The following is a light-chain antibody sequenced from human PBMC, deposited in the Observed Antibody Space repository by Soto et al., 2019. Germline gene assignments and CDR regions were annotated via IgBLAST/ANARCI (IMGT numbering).Light chain of an antibody. CDR2: GAS. CDR1: QSVSSF. J-gene: IGKJ1*01. V-gene: IGKV3-11*01. CDR3: QQRSNWPPWT. Sequence: PGERATLTCRASQSVSSFLAWYQQKPGQAPRLLIYGASIRATGIPARFSGSGSGTDFTLTISSLEPEDFAVYYCQQRSNWPPWTFGQGTKVDNK.